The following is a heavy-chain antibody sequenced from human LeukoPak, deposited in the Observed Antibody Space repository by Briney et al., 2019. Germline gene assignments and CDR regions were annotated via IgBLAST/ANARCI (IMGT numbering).Heavy chain of an antibody. CDR3: ARDAQWLVPEGYFYYMDV. J-gene: IGHJ6*03. CDR2: ISSRGTNI. D-gene: IGHD6-19*01. Sequence: GGSLRLSCAGSGFTFSRYSMNWFRQAPGEGLERVSSISSRGTNIFYADSVKGRFTISRDNAKNSLYLQMNSLGVEDTAVYYCARDAQWLVPEGYFYYMDVWGKGTTVTVSS. CDR1: GFTFSRYS. V-gene: IGHV3-21*01.